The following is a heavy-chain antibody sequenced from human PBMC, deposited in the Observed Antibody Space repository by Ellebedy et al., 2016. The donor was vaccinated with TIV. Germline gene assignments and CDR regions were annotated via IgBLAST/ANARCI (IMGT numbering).Heavy chain of an antibody. D-gene: IGHD2-2*01. CDR3: ARDQGAIVVVARTGWFDP. J-gene: IGHJ5*02. Sequence: ASVKVSXXASGYTFTSYGISWVRQAPGQGLEWMGWISAYNGNTNYAQKLQGRVTMTTDTPTSTAYMELRSLRSDDTAVYYCARDQGAIVVVARTGWFDPWGQGTLVTVSS. V-gene: IGHV1-18*04. CDR1: GYTFTSYG. CDR2: ISAYNGNT.